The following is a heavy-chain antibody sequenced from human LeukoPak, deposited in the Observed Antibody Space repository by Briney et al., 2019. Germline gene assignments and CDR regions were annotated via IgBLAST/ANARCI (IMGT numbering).Heavy chain of an antibody. J-gene: IGHJ4*02. CDR1: GGSISSGSYY. D-gene: IGHD5-18*01. V-gene: IGHV4-61*02. Sequence: SETLSLTCTVSGGSISSGSYYWSWIRQPAGKGLEWIGRIYTSGSTNYNPSLKGRVTISVDTSKNQFSLKLSSVTAADTAVYYCARDTYNYGSSAYYFDYWGQGTLVTVSS. CDR3: ARDTYNYGSSAYYFDY. CDR2: IYTSGST.